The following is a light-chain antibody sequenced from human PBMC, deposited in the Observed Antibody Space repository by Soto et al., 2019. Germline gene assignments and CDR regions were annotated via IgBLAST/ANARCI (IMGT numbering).Light chain of an antibody. CDR2: EGS. Sequence: QSVLTQPASVSGSPGQSITISCTGTSSDVGSYNLVSWYQQHPGKAPKLMIYEGSKRPSGLSNRFSGSKSGNTASLTISGLQAEDEADYYCCSYAGSRVFGGGTKVTVL. J-gene: IGLJ3*02. CDR1: SSDVGSYNL. CDR3: CSYAGSRV. V-gene: IGLV2-23*01.